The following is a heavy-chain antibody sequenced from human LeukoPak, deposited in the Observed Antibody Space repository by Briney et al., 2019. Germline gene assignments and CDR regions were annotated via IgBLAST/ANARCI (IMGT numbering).Heavy chain of an antibody. J-gene: IGHJ4*02. CDR1: GFTFSTYW. D-gene: IGHD6-6*01. Sequence: GGSLRLSCAASGFTFSTYWMSWVRQAPGKGLEWVANIKQDGGEKYYVDSVTGRFTISRDSSKNTLNLQMNSLRDEDTAIYYCARDSSHYLGSSDYWGQGTLVTVSP. V-gene: IGHV3-7*03. CDR2: IKQDGGEK. CDR3: ARDSSHYLGSSDY.